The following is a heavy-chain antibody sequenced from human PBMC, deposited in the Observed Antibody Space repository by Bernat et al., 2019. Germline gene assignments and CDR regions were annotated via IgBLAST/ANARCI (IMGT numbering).Heavy chain of an antibody. CDR3: ARDSGYSSGWYVS. D-gene: IGHD6-19*01. CDR2: IYYSGST. V-gene: IGHV4-61*01. Sequence: QVQLQESGPGLVKASETLSLTCTVSGDSVSNNNYYWNWIRQPPGKGLEWIGYIYYSGSTNYNPSLKSRATISVDTSKNQFSLKLSSVTAADTAVYYCARDSGYSSGWYVSWGQGTLVTVSS. J-gene: IGHJ5*01. CDR1: GDSVSNNNYY.